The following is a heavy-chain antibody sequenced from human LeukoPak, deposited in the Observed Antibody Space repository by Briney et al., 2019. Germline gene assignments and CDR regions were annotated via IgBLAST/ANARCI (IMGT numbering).Heavy chain of an antibody. D-gene: IGHD1-1*01. CDR2: IDPSDSYT. Sequence: GESLRISYKGSGYSFTSYWISWVRQMPGKGLEWMGWIDPSDSYTSYSASFQGHVTISADMTIRTAYLQWSSLKASDTAMYYCARGNWNDVEPYNYFDPWGQGTLVTVSS. CDR3: ARGNWNDVEPYNYFDP. CDR1: GYSFTSYW. V-gene: IGHV5-10-1*01. J-gene: IGHJ5*02.